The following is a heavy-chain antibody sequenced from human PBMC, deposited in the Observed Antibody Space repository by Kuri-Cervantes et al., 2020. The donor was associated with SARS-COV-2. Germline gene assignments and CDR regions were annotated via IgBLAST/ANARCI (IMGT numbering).Heavy chain of an antibody. V-gene: IGHV3-30-3*01. CDR1: GFTFSSYA. CDR3: ARGQWLGLYFDY. CDR2: ISYDGSNK. D-gene: IGHD6-19*01. J-gene: IGHJ4*02. Sequence: GESLKISCAASGFTFSSYAMHWVRQAPGKGLEWVAVISYDGSNKYYADSVKGRFTISRDNSKNTLCLQMNSLRAEDTAVYYCARGQWLGLYFDYWGQGILVTVSS.